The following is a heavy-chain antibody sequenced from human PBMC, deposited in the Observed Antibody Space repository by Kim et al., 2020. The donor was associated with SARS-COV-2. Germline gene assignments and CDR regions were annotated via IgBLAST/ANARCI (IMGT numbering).Heavy chain of an antibody. D-gene: IGHD6-13*01. Sequence: ASVKVSCKASGYTFTGYYMHWVRQAPGQGLEWMGWINPNSGGTNYAQKFQGRVTMTRDTSISTAYMELSRLRSDDTAVYYCAREGIAAAGTEVNWFDPWGQGTLVTVSS. CDR3: AREGIAAAGTEVNWFDP. V-gene: IGHV1-2*02. CDR1: GYTFTGYY. CDR2: INPNSGGT. J-gene: IGHJ5*02.